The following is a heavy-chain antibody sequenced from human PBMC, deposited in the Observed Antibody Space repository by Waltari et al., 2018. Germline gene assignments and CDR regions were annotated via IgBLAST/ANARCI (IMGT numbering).Heavy chain of an antibody. CDR2: IIPIFGTA. D-gene: IGHD2-21*02. CDR1: GGTFSSYA. J-gene: IGHJ6*02. CDR3: VSSQDAVVTLYYYYGMDV. Sequence: QVQLVQYGAEVKKPGSSVKVSCKASGGTFSSYAISWVRQAPGQGLEWMGGIIPIFGTANYAQKFQGRVTITTDESTSTAYMELSSLRSEDTAVYYCVSSQDAVVTLYYYYGMDVWGQGTTVTVSS. V-gene: IGHV1-69*05.